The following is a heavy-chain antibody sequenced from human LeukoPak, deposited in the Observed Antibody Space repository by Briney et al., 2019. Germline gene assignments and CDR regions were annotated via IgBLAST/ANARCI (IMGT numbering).Heavy chain of an antibody. V-gene: IGHV3-23*01. CDR1: EFTFAAYT. CDR2: IGHTGAST. Sequence: GGSLRLSCAASEFTFAAYTMSWARQAPGKGPEWVSSIGHTGASTYYGDSVKGRFTISRDNSKNTLYLQMNSLRAEDTAVYYCAKGGGTWAFDIWGQGTMVTVSS. J-gene: IGHJ3*02. D-gene: IGHD1-1*01. CDR3: AKGGGTWAFDI.